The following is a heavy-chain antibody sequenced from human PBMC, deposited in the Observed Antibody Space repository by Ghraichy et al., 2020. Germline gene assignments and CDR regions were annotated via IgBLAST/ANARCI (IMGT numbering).Heavy chain of an antibody. CDR2: ITGSVGST. D-gene: IGHD3-22*01. CDR3: AKVVVYDSSGYYSRYFDL. V-gene: IGHV3-23*01. Sequence: GGSLRLSCAASGFTFSNSAMSWVRQAPGKGLEWVSTITGSVGSTFYGDSVRGRFTISRDNSKNTVYLQMNSLRAEDPAVYYCAKVVVYDSSGYYSRYFDLWGRGTLVTVSS. CDR1: GFTFSNSA. J-gene: IGHJ2*01.